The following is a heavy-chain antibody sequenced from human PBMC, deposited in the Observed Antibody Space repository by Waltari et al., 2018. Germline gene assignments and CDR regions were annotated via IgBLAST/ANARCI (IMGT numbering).Heavy chain of an antibody. CDR1: GGSISRYY. CDR2: IYTSGST. J-gene: IGHJ6*03. D-gene: IGHD1-1*01. V-gene: IGHV4-4*07. CDR3: ARETWNYYYYYMDV. Sequence: QVQLQESGPGLAKPSETLSLTCTVSGGSISRYYWSWIRQPAGQGLEWIGRIYTSGSTNYNPSLKIRVTMSVDTSKNQFSLKLSSVTAADTAVYYCARETWNYYYYYMDVWGKGTTVTVSS.